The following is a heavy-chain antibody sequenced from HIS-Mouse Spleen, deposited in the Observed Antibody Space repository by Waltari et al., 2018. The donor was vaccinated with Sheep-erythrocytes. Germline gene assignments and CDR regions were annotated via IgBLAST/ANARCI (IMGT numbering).Heavy chain of an antibody. V-gene: IGHV2-5*01. Sequence: QITLKESGPTLVKPTHTLTLTCTFSGFSLSPSGGGVGWIRQPPGNALEWLAHIYGNDDKPYSPSLKSRLTITKDTSKNQVVLTMTNMDPVDTATYYCAHRRKSSGSYYYFQHWGQCTLVTVSS. CDR1: GFSLSPSGGG. J-gene: IGHJ1*01. CDR3: AHRRKSSGSYYYFQH. CDR2: IYGNDDK. D-gene: IGHD1-26*01.